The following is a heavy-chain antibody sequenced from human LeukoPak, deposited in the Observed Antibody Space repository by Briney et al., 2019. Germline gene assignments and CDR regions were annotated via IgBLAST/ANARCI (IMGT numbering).Heavy chain of an antibody. CDR2: IYYSGST. D-gene: IGHD3-22*01. V-gene: IGHV4-59*12. J-gene: IGHJ5*02. CDR3: APPPYYYETNGYSVA. CDR1: GGSISSYY. Sequence: PSETLSLTCTVSGGSISSYYWSWIRQPPGKGLEWIGYIYYSGSTNYNPSLKSRVTISVDTSKNQVSLNLTSVTAADTAVYYCAPPPYYYETNGYSVAWGQGTLVTVSS.